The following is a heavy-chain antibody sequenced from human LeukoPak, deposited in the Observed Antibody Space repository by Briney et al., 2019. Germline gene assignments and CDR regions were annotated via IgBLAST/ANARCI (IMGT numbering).Heavy chain of an antibody. CDR1: GGSINSGGYS. D-gene: IGHD2-8*01. V-gene: IGHV4-30-2*01. CDR3: ARGRCSNGVCYTVFDY. Sequence: SETLSLTCAVSGGSINSGGYSWSWIRQPPGRGLEWIGYIYDSGSTHYNPSLKSRVIISLDRSKNQISLELSSVTAADTAVYYCARGRCSNGVCYTVFDYWGQGTLVTVSS. CDR2: IYDSGST. J-gene: IGHJ4*02.